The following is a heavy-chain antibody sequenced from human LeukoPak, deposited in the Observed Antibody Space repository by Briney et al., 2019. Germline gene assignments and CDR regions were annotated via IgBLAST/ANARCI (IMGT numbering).Heavy chain of an antibody. CDR2: IIPISGRA. Sequence: VGLSREVSVGTLCSYATSGVPDAPGQGLECMGRIIPISGRANYTQKFQGRVTITADKSTSTASMELSSLRSEDTAVYYCANSPPDSYSSGWDAYWDQGTLVAVSS. CDR1: VGTLCSYA. J-gene: IGHJ4*02. D-gene: IGHD6-25*01. V-gene: IGHV1-69*04. CDR3: ANSPPDSYSSGWDAY.